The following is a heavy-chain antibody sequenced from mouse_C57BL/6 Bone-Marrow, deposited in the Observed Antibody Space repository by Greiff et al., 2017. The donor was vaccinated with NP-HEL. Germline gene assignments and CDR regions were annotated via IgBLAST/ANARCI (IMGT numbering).Heavy chain of an antibody. CDR1: GYSFTGYF. V-gene: IGHV1-20*01. CDR3: ARGGNYGYFDV. D-gene: IGHD2-1*01. J-gene: IGHJ1*03. Sequence: EVHLVEYGPELVKPGDSVKISCKASGYSFTGYFMNWVMQSHGKSLEWIGRINPYNGDTFYNQKFKGKATLTVDKSSSTAHLELRSLTSEDSAVYYCARGGNYGYFDVWGTGTTVTVSS. CDR2: INPYNGDT.